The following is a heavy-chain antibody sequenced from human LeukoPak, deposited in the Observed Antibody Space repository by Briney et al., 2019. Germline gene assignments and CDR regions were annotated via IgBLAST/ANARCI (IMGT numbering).Heavy chain of an antibody. CDR2: IYTSGST. D-gene: IGHD6-6*01. CDR3: ARDRGWGAARTAFDY. J-gene: IGHJ4*02. V-gene: IGHV4-4*07. Sequence: SETLSLTCTVSGGSLSSYYWSWIRQPAGKGLEWIGRIYTSGSTNYNPSLKSRVTMSVDTSKNQFSLKLSSVTAADTAVYYCARDRGWGAARTAFDYWGQGTLVTVSS. CDR1: GGSLSSYY.